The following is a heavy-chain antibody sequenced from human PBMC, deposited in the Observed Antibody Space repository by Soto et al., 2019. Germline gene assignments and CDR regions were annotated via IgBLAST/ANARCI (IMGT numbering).Heavy chain of an antibody. J-gene: IGHJ6*02. CDR1: GYSFTTYG. V-gene: IGHV1-18*01. Sequence: QVQLVQSGGEVKKPGASVKVSCKTSGYSFTTYGISWVRQAPGQGLEWMGWISAYNGNTNYAQKLQDRVTMTTDTSTSTAYKEMRSLRSDDTAVYYCAREGPAPYDYSGRDVWGQGSTVTVSS. CDR3: AREGPAPYDYSGRDV. CDR2: ISAYNGNT.